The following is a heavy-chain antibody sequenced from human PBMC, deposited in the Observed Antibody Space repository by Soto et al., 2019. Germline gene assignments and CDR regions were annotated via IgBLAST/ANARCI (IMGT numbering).Heavy chain of an antibody. CDR2: IYYSGST. CDR1: GGPISSYY. Sequence: QVQLQESGPGLVKPSETLSLTCTVSGGPISSYYWSWIRQPPGKGLEWIGYIYYSGSTDYDPSLKSRVTISVDTSKNQFSLKLSSVTAADTAVYYCARRWGTYFDFWGQGTLVTVSS. J-gene: IGHJ4*02. CDR3: ARRWGTYFDF. V-gene: IGHV4-59*01. D-gene: IGHD7-27*01.